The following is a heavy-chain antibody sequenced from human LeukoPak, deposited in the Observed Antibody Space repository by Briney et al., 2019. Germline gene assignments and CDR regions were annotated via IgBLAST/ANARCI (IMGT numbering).Heavy chain of an antibody. D-gene: IGHD1-26*01. CDR1: GYTFTSYD. CDR3: ARVTGSIDY. V-gene: IGHV1-8*01. J-gene: IGHJ4*02. CDR2: MNPKSGNT. Sequence: GASVQVSCKASGYTFTSYDINWVRQATGQGLEWMGWMNPKSGNTGYAQKFQGRVTMTRDTSRSTAYMELGSLRPEDTAVYYCARVTGSIDYWGQGTLVTVSS.